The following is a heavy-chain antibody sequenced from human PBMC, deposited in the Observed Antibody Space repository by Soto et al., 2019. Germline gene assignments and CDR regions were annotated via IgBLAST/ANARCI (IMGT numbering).Heavy chain of an antibody. V-gene: IGHV5-51*01. D-gene: IGHD5-12*01. CDR2: IYPDESDT. J-gene: IGHJ6*02. CDR1: GFSFTNYW. Sequence: GESLKISCKGSGFSFTNYWIGWVRQMPGKGLEWMAIIYPDESDTRYSLSFQGQVTISADKSISTAYLQWSSLKASDTAMYYCVRMGFSGGGYLSYYYYGMDIWGQGTTVTVSS. CDR3: VRMGFSGGGYLSYYYYGMDI.